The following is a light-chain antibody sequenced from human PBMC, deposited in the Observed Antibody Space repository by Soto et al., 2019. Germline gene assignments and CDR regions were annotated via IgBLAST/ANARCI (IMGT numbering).Light chain of an antibody. CDR2: EVS. V-gene: IGLV2-8*01. Sequence: QSALTQPPSASGSPGQSVTISCTGTSIDVSGYNYVSWYQQHPGKAPKLMIYEVSKRPSGVPDRFSGSKSGNTASLTVSGLQAEDEADYYCSSYAGSLVVFGGGTKQNVL. CDR3: SSYAGSLVV. J-gene: IGLJ2*01. CDR1: SIDVSGYNY.